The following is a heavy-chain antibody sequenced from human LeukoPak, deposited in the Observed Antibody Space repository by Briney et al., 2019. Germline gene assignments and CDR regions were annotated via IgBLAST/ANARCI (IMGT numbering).Heavy chain of an antibody. CDR2: INPSGGST. CDR3: ARGVTTGYSSGWYAPDDAFDI. J-gene: IGHJ3*02. CDR1: GYTFTSYY. D-gene: IGHD6-19*01. Sequence: ASVKVSFTASGYTFTSYYMHWVRQAPGQGLEWMGIINPSGGSTSYAQKFQGRVTMTRDTSTSTAYMELSSLRSEDTAVYYCARGVTTGYSSGWYAPDDAFDIWGQGTMVTVSS. V-gene: IGHV1-46*01.